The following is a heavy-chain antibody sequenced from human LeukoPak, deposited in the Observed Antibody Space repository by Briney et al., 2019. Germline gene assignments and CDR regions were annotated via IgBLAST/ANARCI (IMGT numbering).Heavy chain of an antibody. Sequence: PGGSLRLSCKGSGYSFTTYWIGWVRQVPGKGLEWMGIIYPGDSDAKYSPSFQGQVTLSVDESISTAYLQWSSLRASDTAIYYCARDGLQSDAFDIWGQGTMVTVS. CDR1: GYSFTTYW. CDR3: ARDGLQSDAFDI. J-gene: IGHJ3*02. V-gene: IGHV5-51*01. CDR2: IYPGDSDA.